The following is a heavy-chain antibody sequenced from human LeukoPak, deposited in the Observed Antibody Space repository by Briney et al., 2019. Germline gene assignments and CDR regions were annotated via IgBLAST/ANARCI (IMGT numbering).Heavy chain of an antibody. Sequence: SETLSLTCTVSGGSISSLYWSWIRQPPGKGLEWIGYVYYSGSTNCNPSLKSRVTISVDTSKNQFTLKLSSVTAADTAVYYCARRGSLGPFDYWGQGTLVTISS. CDR3: ARRGSLGPFDY. V-gene: IGHV4-59*08. CDR2: VYYSGST. J-gene: IGHJ4*02. D-gene: IGHD7-27*01. CDR1: GGSISSLY.